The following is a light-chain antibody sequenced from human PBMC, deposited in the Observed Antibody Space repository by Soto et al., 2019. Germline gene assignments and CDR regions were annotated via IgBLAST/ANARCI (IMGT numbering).Light chain of an antibody. CDR3: QQYGRSPRT. CDR1: QRVSSSS. CDR2: DAS. Sequence: EIVLTQSPATLSLSPGERATLSCGASQRVSSSSLAWYQQKPGLAPSLLIYDASTRATGIPDRFSGSGSGTDLTLTISRLESEEFAVYYCQQYGRSPRTFGQGTKLEI. V-gene: IGKV3D-20*01. J-gene: IGKJ2*01.